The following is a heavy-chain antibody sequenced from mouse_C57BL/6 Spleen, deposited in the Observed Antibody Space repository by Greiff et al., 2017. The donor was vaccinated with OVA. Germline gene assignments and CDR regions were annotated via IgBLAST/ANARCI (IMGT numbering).Heavy chain of an antibody. Sequence: VQLQQSGAELVKPGASVKLSCKASGYTFTNYWMQWVKQRPGQGLEWIGEIDPSDSYTNYNQKFKGKATLTVDTSSSTAYLQLRSLTSEDAAVYDCARKDYEGNAAWFAYWGQGTLVTVSA. CDR1: GYTFTNYW. V-gene: IGHV1-50*01. J-gene: IGHJ3*01. D-gene: IGHD2-1*01. CDR3: ARKDYEGNAAWFAY. CDR2: IDPSDSYT.